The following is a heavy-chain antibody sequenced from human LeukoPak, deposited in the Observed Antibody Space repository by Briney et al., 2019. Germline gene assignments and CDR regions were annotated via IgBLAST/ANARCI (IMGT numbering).Heavy chain of an antibody. CDR3: ARADDYGPLRYYFDY. V-gene: IGHV1-69*13. D-gene: IGHD5-12*01. CDR1: GGTFSSYA. CDR2: IIPIFGTA. J-gene: IGHJ4*02. Sequence: GASVKVSCKASGGTFSSYAISWVRQAPGQGLEWMGGIIPIFGTANYAQKFQGRVTITADESTSTAYMELSSLRSEDTAVYYCARADDYGPLRYYFDYWGQGTLVTVSS.